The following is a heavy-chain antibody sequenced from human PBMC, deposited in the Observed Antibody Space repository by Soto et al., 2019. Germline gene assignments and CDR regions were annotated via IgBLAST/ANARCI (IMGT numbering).Heavy chain of an antibody. CDR2: ISGSGGDT. J-gene: IGHJ4*02. CDR1: GFTFTSYD. Sequence: EVQLLESGGGLVQPGGSLRLSCSASGFTFTSYDMSWVRQAPGKGLEWVSGISGSGGDTKSADSVKGRFTISRDNFTNRLYLQMNRLRAEDTASYYCAKNEFWTVYTTGLDSWGQGTLVTVSS. V-gene: IGHV3-23*01. CDR3: AKNEFWTVYTTGLDS. D-gene: IGHD3-3*01.